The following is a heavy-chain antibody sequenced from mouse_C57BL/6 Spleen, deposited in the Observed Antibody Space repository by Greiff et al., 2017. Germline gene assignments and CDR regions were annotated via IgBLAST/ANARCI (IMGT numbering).Heavy chain of an antibody. D-gene: IGHD2-2*01. CDR1: GYTFTSYW. Sequence: QMQLKQPGAELVRPGSSVKLSCKASGYTFTSYWMHWVKQRPIQGLEWIGNIDPSDSETHYNQKFKDKATLTVDKSSSTAYMQLSSLTSEDSAVYYCARGGGYDADYWGQGTTLTVSS. V-gene: IGHV1-52*01. CDR3: ARGGGYDADY. CDR2: IDPSDSET. J-gene: IGHJ2*01.